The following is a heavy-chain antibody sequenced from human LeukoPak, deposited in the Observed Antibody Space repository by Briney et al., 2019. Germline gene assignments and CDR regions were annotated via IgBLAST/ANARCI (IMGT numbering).Heavy chain of an antibody. Sequence: GGSLRLSCAASGLTFSSYWMHWVRQAPGKGLVWVSRINSDGSNTGYTDSVKGRFTISRDNAKNTLYLQMNSLRAEDTAVYYCAREEDDYFDYWGQGTLVTVSS. V-gene: IGHV3-74*01. J-gene: IGHJ4*02. D-gene: IGHD2-15*01. CDR2: INSDGSNT. CDR3: AREEDDYFDY. CDR1: GLTFSSYW.